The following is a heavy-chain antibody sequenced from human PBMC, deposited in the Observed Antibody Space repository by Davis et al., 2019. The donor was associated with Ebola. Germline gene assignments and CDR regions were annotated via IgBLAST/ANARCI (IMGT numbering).Heavy chain of an antibody. CDR1: GYTFTSYY. J-gene: IGHJ5*02. D-gene: IGHD2-8*01. V-gene: IGHV1-8*02. CDR2: MNPNSGNT. Sequence: ASVKVSCKASGYTFTSYYMHWVRQAPGQGLEWMGWMNPNSGNTGYAQKFQGRVTMTRNTSISTAYMELSSLRSDDTAVYYCARAPSLKADGPTWYNWVDPWGQGTLVTVSS. CDR3: ARAPSLKADGPTWYNWVDP.